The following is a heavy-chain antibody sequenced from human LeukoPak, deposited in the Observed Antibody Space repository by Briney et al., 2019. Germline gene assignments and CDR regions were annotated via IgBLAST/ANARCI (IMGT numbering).Heavy chain of an antibody. V-gene: IGHV1-8*01. CDR2: MNPNSGNT. CDR3: ATIIAYCGGDCSDDAFDI. CDR1: GYTFTSYD. J-gene: IGHJ3*02. D-gene: IGHD2-21*02. Sequence: ASVKVSCKASGYTFTSYDINWVRQATGQGLEWMGWMNPNSGNTGYAQKFQGRVTTTRNTSISTAYMELSSLRSEDTAVYYCATIIAYCGGDCSDDAFDIWGQGTMVTVSS.